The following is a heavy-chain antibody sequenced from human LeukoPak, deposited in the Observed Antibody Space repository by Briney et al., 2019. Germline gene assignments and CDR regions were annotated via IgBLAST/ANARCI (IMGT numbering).Heavy chain of an antibody. V-gene: IGHV3-30-3*01. J-gene: IGHJ4*02. CDR1: GFSFSNYA. CDR2: ISDGGTNK. CDR3: ARDSRDKLRFLEWFHETLDF. D-gene: IGHD3-3*01. Sequence: GGSLRLSCAASGFSFSNYAMHWVRQTPGKGLEWVAVISDGGTNKNYADSVKGRFTIFRDKSKSTLYLQMHSLRAEDTAVYYCARDSRDKLRFLEWFHETLDFWGQGTLVTVSS.